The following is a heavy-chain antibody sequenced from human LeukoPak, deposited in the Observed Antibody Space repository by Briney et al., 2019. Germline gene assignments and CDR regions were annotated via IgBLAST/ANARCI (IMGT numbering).Heavy chain of an antibody. Sequence: SETLSLTCTVSGGSISSSSYYWGWIRQPPGKGLEWIGSIYYSGGTYYNPSLKSRVTISVDTSKNQFSLKLSSVTAADTAVYYCARTVMITFGGVIVRPYYFDYWGQGTLVTVSS. V-gene: IGHV4-39*01. D-gene: IGHD3-16*02. CDR2: IYYSGGT. J-gene: IGHJ4*02. CDR1: GGSISSSSYY. CDR3: ARTVMITFGGVIVRPYYFDY.